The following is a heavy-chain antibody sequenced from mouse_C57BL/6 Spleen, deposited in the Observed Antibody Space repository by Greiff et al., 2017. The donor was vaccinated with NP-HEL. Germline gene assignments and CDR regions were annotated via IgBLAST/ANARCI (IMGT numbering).Heavy chain of an antibody. V-gene: IGHV7-3*01. Sequence: EVKLVESGGGLVQPGGSLSLSCAASGFTFTDYYMSWVRQPPGKALEWLGFIRNKANGYTTEYSASVKGRFTISRDNSQSILYLQMNALRAEDSATYYCATYYDYDGWFAYWGQGTLVTVSA. CDR2: IRNKANGYTT. J-gene: IGHJ3*01. CDR3: ATYYDYDGWFAY. CDR1: GFTFTDYY. D-gene: IGHD2-4*01.